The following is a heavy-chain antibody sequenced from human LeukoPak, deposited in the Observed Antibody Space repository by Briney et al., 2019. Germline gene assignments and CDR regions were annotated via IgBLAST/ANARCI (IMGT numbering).Heavy chain of an antibody. D-gene: IGHD3-10*01. CDR1: GFTVSINY. V-gene: IGHV3-53*01. J-gene: IGHJ4*02. Sequence: GGSLRLSCAASGFTVSINYMSWVRQAPGKGLEWVSVIYSGGSTYYADSVKGRFTISRDNSKNTLYLQMNSLRAEDTAVYYCARAVWFGELYFDYWGQGTLVTVSS. CDR2: IYSGGST. CDR3: ARAVWFGELYFDY.